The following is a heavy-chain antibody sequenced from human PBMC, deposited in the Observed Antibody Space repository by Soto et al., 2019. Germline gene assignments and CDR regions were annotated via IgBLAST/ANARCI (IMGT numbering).Heavy chain of an antibody. V-gene: IGHV3-30*18. CDR1: GFTFGSYG. J-gene: IGHJ6*02. CDR3: AKDVVVGATTGLGDYYYYYGMDV. CDR2: ISYDGSNK. Sequence: PGGSLRLSCAASGFTFGSYGMHWVRQAPGKGLEWVAVISYDGSNKYYADPVKGRFTISRDNSKNTPYLQMDSLRAEDTAVYYCAKDVVVGATTGLGDYYYYYGMDVWGQGTTVTVSS. D-gene: IGHD1-26*01.